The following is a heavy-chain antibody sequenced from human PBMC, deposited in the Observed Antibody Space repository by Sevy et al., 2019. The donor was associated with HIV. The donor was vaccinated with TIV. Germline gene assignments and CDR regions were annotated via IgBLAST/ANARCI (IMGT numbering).Heavy chain of an antibody. D-gene: IGHD3-22*01. CDR1: GYRFSSHW. Sequence: GESLKISCEASGYRFSSHWMAWVRQMPGKGLEWMGIIYPLDSDTRYSPSFKGQVTISADKSIGTAYLQWRSLKASDTATYYCARLMTYYDGSGYTGDYWGQGTLVTVSP. CDR3: ARLMTYYDGSGYTGDY. V-gene: IGHV5-51*01. J-gene: IGHJ4*02. CDR2: IYPLDSDT.